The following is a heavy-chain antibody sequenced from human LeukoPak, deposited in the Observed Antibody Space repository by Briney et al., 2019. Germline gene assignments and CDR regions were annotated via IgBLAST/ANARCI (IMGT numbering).Heavy chain of an antibody. D-gene: IGHD6-19*01. J-gene: IGHJ5*02. V-gene: IGHV4-4*07. CDR3: ARDRPYSSGWYEGNWFDP. CDR2: IYTSGST. CDR1: GGSISSYY. Sequence: PSETLSLTCTVSGGSISSYYWSWIRQPAGKGLEWIGRIYTSGSTNYNPSLKSRVTISVDKSKNQFSLKLSFVTAADTAVYYCARDRPYSSGWYEGNWFDPWGQGTLVTVSS.